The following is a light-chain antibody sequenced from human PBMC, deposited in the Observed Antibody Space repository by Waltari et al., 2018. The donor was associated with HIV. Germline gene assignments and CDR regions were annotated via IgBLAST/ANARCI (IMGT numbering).Light chain of an antibody. Sequence: SYELPQPPSVSVSPGQPARLTCSGDALPTKYAYWYQQKSGQAPVLVIYEDSKRPSGIPERFSGSSSGTMATLTISGAQVEDEADYYCYSTDSSGNHVVFGGGTKLTVL. J-gene: IGLJ2*01. CDR2: EDS. CDR3: YSTDSSGNHVV. CDR1: ALPTKY. V-gene: IGLV3-10*01.